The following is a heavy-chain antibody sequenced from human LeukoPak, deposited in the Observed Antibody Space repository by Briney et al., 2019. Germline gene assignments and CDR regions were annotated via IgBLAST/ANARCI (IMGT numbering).Heavy chain of an antibody. CDR1: GGSVSAYY. J-gene: IGHJ4*02. CDR3: ARGTYYYDSSGYYYAFDY. Sequence: SETLSLTCTVSGGSVSAYYWSWIRQPAGKGLEWIGRIHTSGSTNYNPSLKSRVTMSVDTSKNQLSLKLSSVTAADTAVYYCARGTYYYDSSGYYYAFDYWGQGTLVTVSS. CDR2: IHTSGST. D-gene: IGHD3-22*01. V-gene: IGHV4-4*07.